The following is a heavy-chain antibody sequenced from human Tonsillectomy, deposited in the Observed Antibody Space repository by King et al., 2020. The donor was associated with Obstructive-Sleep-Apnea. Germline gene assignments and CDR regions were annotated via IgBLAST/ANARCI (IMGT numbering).Heavy chain of an antibody. CDR1: GFTFGDYA. J-gene: IGHJ4*02. D-gene: IGHD2-21*01. CDR2: IRSKTYGGTT. V-gene: IGHV3-49*03. CDR3: GRVRGGEQFDY. Sequence: VQLVESGGGLVQPGRSLRLSCTGSGFTFGDYAVSWFRQVPGMGLEWVGFIRSKTYGGTTDYAAYVRGRFTISRDDSKSIAYLYTHSLKTEETAVYYCGRVRGGEQFDYWGQGTLVTVSS.